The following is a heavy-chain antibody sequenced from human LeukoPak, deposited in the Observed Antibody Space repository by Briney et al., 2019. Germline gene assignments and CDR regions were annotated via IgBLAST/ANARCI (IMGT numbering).Heavy chain of an antibody. V-gene: IGHV4-59*08. Sequence: ETLSLTCSVSGGSISSLYWSWIRQPPGKGLEWIGYIYYTGSTNYNPSLKSRVTMFVDMSKNQFSLRLSSVTAADTAVYYCARHRAYSSSSPFDYWGEGTVDTVSS. CDR2: IYYTGST. J-gene: IGHJ4*02. CDR1: GGSISSLY. CDR3: ARHRAYSSSSPFDY. D-gene: IGHD6-6*01.